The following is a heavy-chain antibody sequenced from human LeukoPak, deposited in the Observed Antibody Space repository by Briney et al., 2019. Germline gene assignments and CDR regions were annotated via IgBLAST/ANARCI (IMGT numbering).Heavy chain of an antibody. J-gene: IGHJ4*02. V-gene: IGHV4-39*01. D-gene: IGHD3-10*01. Sequence: PSETLSLTCTVSGGSISSYYWSWIRQPPGKGLEWIGSIYYSGSTYYNPSLKSRVTISVDTSKNHFSLKLNSVTATDTAVYYCARHYGPWGQGTLVTVSS. CDR2: IYYSGST. CDR1: GGSISSYY. CDR3: ARHYGP.